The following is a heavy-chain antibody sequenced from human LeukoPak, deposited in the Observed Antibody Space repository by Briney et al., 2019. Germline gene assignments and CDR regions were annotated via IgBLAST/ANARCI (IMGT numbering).Heavy chain of an antibody. V-gene: IGHV1-2*02. CDR1: GYTFTGYY. CDR2: MNPNSGGT. J-gene: IGHJ4*02. Sequence: GASVKVSCKASGYTFTGYYMHWVRQAPGQGLEWMGWMNPNSGGTNYAQKFQGRVTMTRDTSISTAYMELSRLRSDDTAVYYCARDPYYYDSSGYYYEDYWGQGTLVTVSS. CDR3: ARDPYYYDSSGYYYEDY. D-gene: IGHD3-22*01.